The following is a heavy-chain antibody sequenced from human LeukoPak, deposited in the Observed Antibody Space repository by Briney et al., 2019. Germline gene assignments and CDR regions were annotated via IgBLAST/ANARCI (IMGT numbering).Heavy chain of an antibody. CDR1: GFTFSSYS. Sequence: GGSLRLSCAASGFTFSSYSMNCVRQAPGKGLEWVSSISSSSSYIYYADSVKGRFTISRDNAKNSLYLQMNSLRAEDTAVYYCAREIVATIDDDYWGQGTQVTVSS. CDR3: AREIVATIDDDY. D-gene: IGHD5-12*01. CDR2: ISSSSSYI. J-gene: IGHJ4*02. V-gene: IGHV3-21*01.